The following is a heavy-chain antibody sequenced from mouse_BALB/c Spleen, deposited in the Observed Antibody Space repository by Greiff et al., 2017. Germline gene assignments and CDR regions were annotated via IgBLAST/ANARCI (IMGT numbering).Heavy chain of an antibody. J-gene: IGHJ4*01. V-gene: IGHV2-2*02. D-gene: IGHD2-14*01. CDR1: GFSLTSYG. Sequence: VKLMESGPGLVQPSQSLSITCTVSGFSLTSYGVHWVRQSPGKGLEWLGVIWSGGSTDYNAAFISRLSISKDNSKSQVFFKMNSLQANDTAIYYCAGYRYDETAMDYWGQGTSVTVSS. CDR3: AGYRYDETAMDY. CDR2: IWSGGST.